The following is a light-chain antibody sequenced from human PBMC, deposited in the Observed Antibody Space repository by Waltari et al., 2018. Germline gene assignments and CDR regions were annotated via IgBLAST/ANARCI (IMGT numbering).Light chain of an antibody. Sequence: DIVMTQFPDSLAVSLGERATINCKSSQSVLYSSNNKNYLASYQQKPGQPPNLPISWASTRESGVPDRFSGSGSGTDFTLTISSLKAEDVAVYYCQQYYSSLRTFGQGTKVEIK. CDR1: QSVLYSSNNKNY. J-gene: IGKJ1*01. V-gene: IGKV4-1*01. CDR2: WAS. CDR3: QQYYSSLRT.